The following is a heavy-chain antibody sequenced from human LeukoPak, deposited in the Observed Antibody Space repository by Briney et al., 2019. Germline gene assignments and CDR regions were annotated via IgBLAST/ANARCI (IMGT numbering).Heavy chain of an antibody. V-gene: IGHV1-69*13. J-gene: IGHJ4*02. CDR2: IIPIFGTA. CDR1: GGTFSSYA. D-gene: IGHD3-22*01. CDR3: ARESTDYYDTTGYYYGPVY. Sequence: SVKVSCKASGGTFSSYAISWVRQAPGQGLEWMGGIIPIFGTANYAQKFQGRVTITADESTSTAYMELTNLRSEDTAVYYCARESTDYYDTTGYYYGPVYWGQGTLVTVSS.